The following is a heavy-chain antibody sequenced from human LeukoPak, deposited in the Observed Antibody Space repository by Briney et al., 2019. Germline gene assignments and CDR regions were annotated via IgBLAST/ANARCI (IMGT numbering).Heavy chain of an antibody. CDR3: AKEQRGYSGYDLTPDY. Sequence: PGWSLRLSCAASGFTFSSYGMYWVRQAPGKGLEWVAVIWYDGSNKYYADSVKGRFTISRDNSKNTLYLQMNSLRAEDTAVYYCAKEQRGYSGYDLTPDYWGRGTLVTVSS. V-gene: IGHV3-33*06. D-gene: IGHD5-12*01. J-gene: IGHJ4*02. CDR2: IWYDGSNK. CDR1: GFTFSSYG.